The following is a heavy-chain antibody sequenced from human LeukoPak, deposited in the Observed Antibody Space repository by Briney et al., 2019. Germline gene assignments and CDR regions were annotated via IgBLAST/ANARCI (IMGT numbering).Heavy chain of an antibody. Sequence: PSETLSLTCTVSGGSISNYYWSWIRQPPGKGLEWIGYVYYSGGTNYNPSLKSRVTISLDTSKNQFSLNLMSVTAADTAVYYCATGPWLGESNYFDYWGQGTLVTVSS. D-gene: IGHD3-10*01. J-gene: IGHJ4*02. CDR2: VYYSGGT. V-gene: IGHV4-59*01. CDR1: GGSISNYY. CDR3: ATGPWLGESNYFDY.